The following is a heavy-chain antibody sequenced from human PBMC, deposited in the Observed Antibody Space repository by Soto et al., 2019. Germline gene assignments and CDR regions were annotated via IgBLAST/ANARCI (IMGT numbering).Heavy chain of an antibody. V-gene: IGHV1-18*01. CDR3: ARDIYYGSGSYSLPKFDY. CDR2: ISAYNGNT. J-gene: IGHJ4*02. Sequence: GASVKVSCKASGYTFTSYGISWVRQAPGQGLEWMGWISAYNGNTNYAQKLQGRVTMTTDTSTSTAYMEMRSLRSDDTAVYYCARDIYYGSGSYSLPKFDYWGQGTLVTVSS. D-gene: IGHD3-10*01. CDR1: GYTFTSYG.